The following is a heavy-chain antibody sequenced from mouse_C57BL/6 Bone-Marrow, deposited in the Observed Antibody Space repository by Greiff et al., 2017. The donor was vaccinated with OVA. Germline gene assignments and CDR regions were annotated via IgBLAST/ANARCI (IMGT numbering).Heavy chain of an antibody. J-gene: IGHJ2*01. V-gene: IGHV1-69*01. CDR3: ARSRGFDY. CDR1: GYTFTSYW. Sequence: EQLQQPGAELVMPGASVKLSCKASGYTFTSYWMHWVKQRPGQGLEWIGEIDPSDSYTNYNQKFKGKSTLTVDKSSSTAYMQLSSLTSEDSAVYYCARSRGFDYWGQGTTLTVSS. D-gene: IGHD3-3*01. CDR2: IDPSDSYT.